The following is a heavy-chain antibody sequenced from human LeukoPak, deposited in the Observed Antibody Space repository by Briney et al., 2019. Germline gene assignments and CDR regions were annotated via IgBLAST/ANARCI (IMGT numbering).Heavy chain of an antibody. D-gene: IGHD4-23*01. Sequence: PSETLSLTCTVSGGSISSSSYYWGWIRQPPGKGLEWIGSIYYSGSTYYNPSLKSRVTISVDTSKNQFSLKLSSVTAADTAVYYCARSSTGVTGDYWGQGTLVIVSS. CDR3: ARSSTGVTGDY. V-gene: IGHV4-39*07. CDR1: GGSISSSSYY. J-gene: IGHJ4*02. CDR2: IYYSGST.